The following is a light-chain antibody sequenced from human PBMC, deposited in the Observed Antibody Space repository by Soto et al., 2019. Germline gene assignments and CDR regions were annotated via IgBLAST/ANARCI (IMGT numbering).Light chain of an antibody. CDR3: QQYGSSGT. J-gene: IGKJ5*01. Sequence: IVLTQSPGTLSLSPWERATLSCRASQSVSNNYLAWYQQKPGQAPRLLIYGASNRATGIPDRFSGSGSGTDFTLTISRLEPEDFAVYYCQQYGSSGTFGQGTRL. CDR1: QSVSNNY. V-gene: IGKV3-20*01. CDR2: GAS.